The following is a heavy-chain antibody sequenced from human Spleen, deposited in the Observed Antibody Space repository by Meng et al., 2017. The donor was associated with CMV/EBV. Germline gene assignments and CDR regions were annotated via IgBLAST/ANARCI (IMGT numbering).Heavy chain of an antibody. V-gene: IGHV3-48*03. J-gene: IGHJ4*02. CDR3: ARDSRIYYDSSGYYQFDY. Sequence: GESLKISCAASGFIFSSSEMNWVRQAPGKGLEWVSYISSSGSTIYYADSVKGRFTISRDNAKNTLYLQMNSPRVEDTAVYYCARDSRIYYDSSGYYQFDYWGQGTLVTVSS. D-gene: IGHD3-22*01. CDR2: ISSSGSTI. CDR1: GFIFSSSE.